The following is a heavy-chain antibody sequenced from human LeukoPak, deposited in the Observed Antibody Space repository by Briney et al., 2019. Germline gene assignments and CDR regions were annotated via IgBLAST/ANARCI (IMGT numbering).Heavy chain of an antibody. J-gene: IGHJ5*02. CDR2: IYYSGST. CDR1: GGSISSGGYY. Sequence: SQTLSLTCTVSGGSISSGGYYWSWIRQHPGTGLEWIGYIYYSGSTYYNPSLKSRVTISVDTSKNQFSLKLSSVTAADTAVYYCARGADTTYYDILTGYQVGYNWSDPWGQGTLVTVSS. V-gene: IGHV4-31*03. D-gene: IGHD3-9*01. CDR3: ARGADTTYYDILTGYQVGYNWSDP.